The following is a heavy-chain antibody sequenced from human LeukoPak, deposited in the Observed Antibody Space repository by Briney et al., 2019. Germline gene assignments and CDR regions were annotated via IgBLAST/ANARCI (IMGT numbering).Heavy chain of an antibody. Sequence: SETLSLTCTVSGGSISSYYWSWIRQPPGKGLEWIGYIYYSGSTNYNPSLKSRVTISVDTSKNQFSLKLSSVTAADMAVYYCARVGNYNEVGHWGQETLVTVSS. D-gene: IGHD3-22*01. CDR2: IYYSGST. CDR3: ARVGNYNEVGH. V-gene: IGHV4-59*01. J-gene: IGHJ4*02. CDR1: GGSISSYY.